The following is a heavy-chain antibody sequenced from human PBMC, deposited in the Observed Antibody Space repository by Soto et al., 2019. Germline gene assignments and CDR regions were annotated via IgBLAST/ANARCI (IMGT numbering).Heavy chain of an antibody. CDR2: IYHSGST. CDR1: VGSISSSNW. Sequence: QVQLQESGPGLVKPSWTLSLTCAVSVGSISSSNWWSWVRQPPGKGLEWIGEIYHSGSTNYNPSLKSRVTISVDQSKIQFSLKLSSVTAADTAVYYCARVFFDYGDYPIENWFDPWGQGTLVTVSS. V-gene: IGHV4-4*02. CDR3: ARVFFDYGDYPIENWFDP. J-gene: IGHJ5*02. D-gene: IGHD4-17*01.